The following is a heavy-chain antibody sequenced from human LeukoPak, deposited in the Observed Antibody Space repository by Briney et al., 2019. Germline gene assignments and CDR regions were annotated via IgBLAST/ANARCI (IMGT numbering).Heavy chain of an antibody. D-gene: IGHD3-10*01. V-gene: IGHV4-61*02. CDR3: ARGGGILRGVNSFDP. J-gene: IGHJ5*02. CDR2: IYTSGST. CDR1: GDSISSGFYY. Sequence: SQTLSLTCTVSGDSISSGFYYWSWIRQSAGKGLEWIGRIYTSGSTNYNPSLKSRPSLKSRVTISVDTSKNQFSLKLSSVTAADTAVYYCARGGGILRGVNSFDPWGQGTLVTVSS.